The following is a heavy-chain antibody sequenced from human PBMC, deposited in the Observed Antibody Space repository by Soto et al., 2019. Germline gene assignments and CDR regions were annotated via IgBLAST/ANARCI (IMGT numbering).Heavy chain of an antibody. D-gene: IGHD5-12*01. V-gene: IGHV4-61*01. CDR3: ARYDAESGSNKLDP. CDR1: GGSVSSPSHF. CDR2: IYYTGNT. J-gene: IGHJ5*02. Sequence: QVQLQESGPGVVKPSDTLSVTCTVSGGSVSSPSHFWSWIRQPPGGGLQWIGYIYYTGNTNYSPSLKSRATLSVDTSRNQFSLRLTSVTAADTAIYYCARYDAESGSNKLDPWGQGTLVTVSS.